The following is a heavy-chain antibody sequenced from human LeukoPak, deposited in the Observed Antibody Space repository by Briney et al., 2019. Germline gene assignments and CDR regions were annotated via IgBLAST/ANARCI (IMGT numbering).Heavy chain of an antibody. CDR3: ARVRTIAAVGTDFDY. CDR2: ITTSGGSA. V-gene: IGHV1-46*01. J-gene: IGHJ4*02. Sequence: VASVKVSCTASGYPFTSQYIHWVRQAPGQELEWMGIITTSGGSASYAENFQGRVRMTRDTSTSTVYMELTSLGSYDTAVYYCARVRTIAAVGTDFDYWGQGTLVTVSS. D-gene: IGHD6-13*01. CDR1: GYPFTSQY.